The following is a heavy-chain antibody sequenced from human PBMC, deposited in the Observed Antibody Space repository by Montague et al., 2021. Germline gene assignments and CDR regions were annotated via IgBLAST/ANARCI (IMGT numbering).Heavy chain of an antibody. J-gene: IGHJ4*02. CDR2: ST. V-gene: IGHV3-23*01. D-gene: IGHD6-19*01. CDR3: AKDLEQWLVGRDYFDY. Sequence: STFYSDSVHGRFTVSRDNSKNTLYLQMNSLRAEDTAVYYCAKDLEQWLVGRDYFDYWGQGPLVTFSS.